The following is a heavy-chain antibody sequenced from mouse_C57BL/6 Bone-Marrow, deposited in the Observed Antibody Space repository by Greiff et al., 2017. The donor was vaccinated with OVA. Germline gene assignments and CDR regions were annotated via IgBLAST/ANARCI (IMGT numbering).Heavy chain of an antibody. D-gene: IGHD1-1*01. CDR2: IYYSGTI. V-gene: IGHV3-5*01. J-gene: IGHJ1*03. CDR1: GISITTGNYR. Sequence: EVQLQQSGPGLVKPSQTVFLTCTVTGISITTGNYRWSWIRQFPGNKLEWIGYIYYSGTITYNPSLTSRTTITRDTPKNQFCLEMNSLTAEDTATYYCARQYYGSRGPYFDVWGTGTTVTVSS. CDR3: ARQYYGSRGPYFDV.